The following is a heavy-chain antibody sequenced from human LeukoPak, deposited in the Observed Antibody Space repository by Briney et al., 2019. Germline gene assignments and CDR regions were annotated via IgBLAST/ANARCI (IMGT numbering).Heavy chain of an antibody. J-gene: IGHJ4*02. CDR2: ISSTGSYI. Sequence: PGGSLRLSCAASGFTFSDYNMNWVRQSPGKGLEWVSCISSTGSYIYYADSLKGRFTISRDNAKNSVYLQMNSLRAEDTAVYYCARAGMYISTWHPVYWGQGTLVTVSS. V-gene: IGHV3-21*06. CDR1: GFTFSDYN. D-gene: IGHD6-13*01. CDR3: ARAGMYISTWHPVY.